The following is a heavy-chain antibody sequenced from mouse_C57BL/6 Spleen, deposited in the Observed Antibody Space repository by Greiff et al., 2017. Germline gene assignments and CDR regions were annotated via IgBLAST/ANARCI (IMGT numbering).Heavy chain of an antibody. V-gene: IGHV1-81*01. CDR3: ARGYDYEGYFDV. CDR1: GYTFTSYG. D-gene: IGHD2-4*01. Sequence: QVQLQQSGAELARPGASVKLSCKASGYTFTSYGISWVKQRPGQGLEWIGEIYPRSGNTYYNEKFKGKATLTADKSSSTAYMELRSLTSEDSAVYFCARGYDYEGYFDVWGTGTTVTVSS. J-gene: IGHJ1*03. CDR2: IYPRSGNT.